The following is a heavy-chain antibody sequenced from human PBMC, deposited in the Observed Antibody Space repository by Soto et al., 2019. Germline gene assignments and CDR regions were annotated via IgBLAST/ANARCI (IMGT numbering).Heavy chain of an antibody. CDR3: ARVRREYDNSGPVDY. CDR1: GGSISSGDYS. V-gene: IGHV4-30-2*01. J-gene: IGHJ4*02. D-gene: IGHD3-22*01. CDR2: IYYGGTT. Sequence: TLSLTCAVSGGSISSGDYSWNWIRQPPGKGLEWIGYIYYGGTTYYNPSLQSRVTMSVDRSRNQFSLKLNSVTAADTAVYYCARVRREYDNSGPVDYWGQGTLVTVSS.